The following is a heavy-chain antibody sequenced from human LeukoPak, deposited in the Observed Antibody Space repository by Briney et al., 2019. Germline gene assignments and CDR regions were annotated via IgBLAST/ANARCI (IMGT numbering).Heavy chain of an antibody. D-gene: IGHD2-21*02. V-gene: IGHV5-51*01. CDR2: ISPGDSDT. CDR1: RYIFSNYW. Sequence: GESQKISYKGFRYIFSNYWIGWVRQLPGRGLELMGIISPGDSDTIYSPSFQGQITISADKSISTAYLQWSSLTTSDTAMYYCARRGDRNSDCTLDYWGQGTLVTVSS. J-gene: IGHJ4*02. CDR3: ARRGDRNSDCTLDY.